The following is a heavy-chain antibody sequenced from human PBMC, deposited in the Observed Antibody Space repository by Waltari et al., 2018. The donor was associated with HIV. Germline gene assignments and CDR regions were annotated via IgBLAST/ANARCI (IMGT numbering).Heavy chain of an antibody. CDR2: INAGNGNT. CDR3: ARGGSSSYYDY. Sequence: QVQLVQSGAEVKKPGASVQVSCKASGYTLTSCAMHWVRQAPGQRLEWMGWINAGNGNTKYSQKFQGRVTITRDTSASTAYMELSSLRSEDTAVYYCARGGSSSYYDYWGQGTLVTVSS. D-gene: IGHD6-13*01. CDR1: GYTLTSCA. V-gene: IGHV1-3*01. J-gene: IGHJ4*02.